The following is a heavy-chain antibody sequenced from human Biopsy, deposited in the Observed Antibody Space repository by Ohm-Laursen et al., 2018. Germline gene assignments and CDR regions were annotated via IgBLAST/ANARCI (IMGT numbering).Heavy chain of an antibody. CDR3: ARDRGYYSDRTVPGYFDL. Sequence: GTLSLTCTVSSDSISSYYWSWIRQSPGKGLEWIGYVYYTGSTGYNPSLQSRVTISVDTSKNHFSLRLRSVTPADTAIYYCARDRGYYSDRTVPGYFDLWGRGTLVTVSS. D-gene: IGHD3-22*01. J-gene: IGHJ2*01. V-gene: IGHV4-59*01. CDR2: VYYTGST. CDR1: SDSISSYY.